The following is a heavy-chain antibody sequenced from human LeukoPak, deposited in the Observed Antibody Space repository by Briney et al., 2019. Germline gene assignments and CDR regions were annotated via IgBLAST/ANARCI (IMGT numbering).Heavy chain of an antibody. D-gene: IGHD3-22*01. CDR3: AKVRSMIIANDAFDI. V-gene: IGHV3-30*18. CDR2: ISYDGSNK. J-gene: IGHJ3*02. CDR1: GFSFSSYG. Sequence: PGGSLRLSCAASGFSFSSYGMHWVRQAPGKGLEWVAVISYDGSNKYYADSVKGRFTISRDNSKNTLYLQMKSLRAEDTAVYYCAKVRSMIIANDAFDIWGQGTMVTVSS.